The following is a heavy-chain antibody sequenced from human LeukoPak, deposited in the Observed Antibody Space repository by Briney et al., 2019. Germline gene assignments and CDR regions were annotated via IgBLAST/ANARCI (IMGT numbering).Heavy chain of an antibody. CDR3: ARRSKQWLVPFDY. CDR2: INHSGST. CDR1: GGSFSGYY. D-gene: IGHD6-19*01. J-gene: IGHJ4*02. Sequence: SETLSLTCAVYGGSFSGYYWSWIRQPPGKGLEGIGEINHSGSTNYNPSLKSRVTISVDTSKNQFSLKLSSVTAADTAVYYCARRSKQWLVPFDYWGQGTLVTVSS. V-gene: IGHV4-34*01.